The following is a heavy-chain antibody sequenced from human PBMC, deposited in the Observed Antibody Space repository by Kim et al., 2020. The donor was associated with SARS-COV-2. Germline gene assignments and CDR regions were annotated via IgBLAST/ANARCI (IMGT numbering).Heavy chain of an antibody. Sequence: YRPSFQGHVTISADKSISTAYLQWSSLKASDTAMYYCARHDMITFGGVIDWGQGTLVTVSS. V-gene: IGHV5-10-1*01. D-gene: IGHD3-16*01. CDR3: ARHDMITFGGVID. J-gene: IGHJ4*02.